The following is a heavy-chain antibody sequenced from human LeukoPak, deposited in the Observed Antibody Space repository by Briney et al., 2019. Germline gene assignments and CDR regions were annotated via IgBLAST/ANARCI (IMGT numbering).Heavy chain of an antibody. CDR3: VMGRYYDSSGYYIVSAPSYFDY. J-gene: IGHJ4*02. Sequence: GGSLRLSCAASGFTFSSFTMNWVRQAPGKGLEWVSSISGSGSDMYYAESVKGRFTISRDNAKNSLYLQMNSLRAEDTAVYYCVMGRYYDSSGYYIVSAPSYFDYWGQGTLVTVSS. V-gene: IGHV3-21*01. CDR1: GFTFSSFT. CDR2: ISGSGSDM. D-gene: IGHD3-22*01.